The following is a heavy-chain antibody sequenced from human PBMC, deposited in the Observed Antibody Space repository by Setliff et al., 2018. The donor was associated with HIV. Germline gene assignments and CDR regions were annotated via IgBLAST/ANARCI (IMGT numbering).Heavy chain of an antibody. V-gene: IGHV1-46*01. CDR3: ARAPTTDYGDYVDWYFDL. CDR2: INPSGGST. D-gene: IGHD4-17*01. Sequence: ASVKVSCKASGYTFTSYYMHWVRQAPGQGLEWMGIINPSGGSTSYAQKFQGRVTITTDESTSTAYMELSSLRSEDTAVYYCARAPTTDYGDYVDWYFDLWGRGTLVTVSS. J-gene: IGHJ2*01. CDR1: GYTFTSYY.